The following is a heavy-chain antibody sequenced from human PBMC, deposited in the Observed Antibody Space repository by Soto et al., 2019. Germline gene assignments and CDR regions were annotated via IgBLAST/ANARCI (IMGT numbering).Heavy chain of an antibody. CDR2: ISAYNGNT. J-gene: IGHJ5*02. V-gene: IGHV1-18*01. CDR3: ARVVGALGRWFDP. CDR1: GYTFTSYG. Sequence: QVQLEQSGAEVKKPGASVKVSCKASGYTFTSYGINWVRQAPGQGLEWMGRISAYNGNTNYAQKLQGRVTMTTDTSTSTANRELTSLRSDDTAVYYCARVVGALGRWFDPWGQGTLVTVSS. D-gene: IGHD1-26*01.